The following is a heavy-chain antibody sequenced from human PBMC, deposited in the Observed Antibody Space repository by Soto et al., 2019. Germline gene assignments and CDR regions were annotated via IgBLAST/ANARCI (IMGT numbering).Heavy chain of an antibody. CDR3: AIRIFGVEY. Sequence: GGSLRLSCAASGFTFSAYAMSWVRQAPGKGLEWASAISGTSPSTYYADSVQWRFTISRDSPRKTLFLQMNTLRAEDTAVYFCAIRIFGVEYWGQGTQVTVSS. CDR1: GFTFSAYA. J-gene: IGHJ4*02. D-gene: IGHD3-3*01. V-gene: IGHV3-23*01. CDR2: ISGTSPST.